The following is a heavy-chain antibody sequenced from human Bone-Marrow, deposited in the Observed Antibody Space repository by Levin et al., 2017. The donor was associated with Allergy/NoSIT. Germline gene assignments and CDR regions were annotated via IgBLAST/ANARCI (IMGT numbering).Heavy chain of an antibody. V-gene: IGHV3-23*01. D-gene: IGHD1-26*01. CDR1: GFTFSSYI. CDR3: ASRGPKWGFFDP. Sequence: GESLKISCAASGFTFSSYILGWVRQAPGKGLDWVSVITGSGDATYYADSGKGRFTISRDNSKNTLYVEMNGRRAEETAVYYCASRGPKWGFFDPWGQGTLVTVSS. J-gene: IGHJ5*02. CDR2: ITGSGDAT.